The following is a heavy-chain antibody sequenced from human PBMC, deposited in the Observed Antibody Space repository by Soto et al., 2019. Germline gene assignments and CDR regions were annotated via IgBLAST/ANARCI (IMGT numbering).Heavy chain of an antibody. CDR3: ARDRFLEWLSNPDH. CDR2: ISYDGSNK. Sequence: GGSLRLSCAASGFTFSSYAMHWVRQAPGKGLEWVAVISYDGSNKYYADSVKGRFTISRDNSKNTLYLQMNSLRAEDTAVYYCARDRFLEWLSNPDHWGQGTLVTVSS. CDR1: GFTFSSYA. D-gene: IGHD3-3*01. V-gene: IGHV3-30-3*01. J-gene: IGHJ4*02.